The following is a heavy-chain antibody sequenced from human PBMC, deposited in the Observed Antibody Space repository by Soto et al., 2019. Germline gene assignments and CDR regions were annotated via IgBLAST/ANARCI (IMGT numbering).Heavy chain of an antibody. V-gene: IGHV4-39*01. J-gene: IGHJ4*02. CDR2: IYYSGST. D-gene: IGHD2-21*02. CDR3: ASLGFPVVTLDY. Sequence: QLQLQESGPGLVKPSETLSLTCTVSGGSISSSSYYWGWIRQPPGKGLEWIGSIYYSGSTYYNPSLNSRVTISVDTSKNQFSLKLSSVTAGDTAVYYCASLGFPVVTLDYWGQGTLVTVSS. CDR1: GGSISSSSYY.